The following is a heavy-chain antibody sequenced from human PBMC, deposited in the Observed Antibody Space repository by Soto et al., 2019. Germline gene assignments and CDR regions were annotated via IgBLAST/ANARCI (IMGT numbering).Heavy chain of an antibody. J-gene: IGHJ4*02. CDR2: IIPIIGTP. Sequence: SVKVSCKASGGTFRNHVFNWVRQAPGQGLEWMGGIIPIIGTPNYAQKFQGRVTVTADASTNTVYLDVSSLRSQDTAVYYCARDLEFRDGNISHLDYWGQGTLVTVSS. V-gene: IGHV1-69*13. CDR3: ARDLEFRDGNISHLDY. D-gene: IGHD3-10*01. CDR1: GGTFRNHV.